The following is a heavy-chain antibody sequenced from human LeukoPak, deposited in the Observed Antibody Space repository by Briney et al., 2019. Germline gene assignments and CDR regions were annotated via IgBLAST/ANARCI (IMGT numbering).Heavy chain of an antibody. CDR2: INRDGSRT. CDR3: ARGGSDAAMAHDY. Sequence: GGSLRLSCAASGFTFSNHWMHWVRQAPGKGLMWVSRINRDGSRTDYADSVKGRFTISRDDAKNTLYLQVNSLRAEDTAVYFCARGGSDAAMAHDYWGQGTLVTVSS. CDR1: GFTFSNHW. D-gene: IGHD5-18*01. V-gene: IGHV3-74*01. J-gene: IGHJ4*02.